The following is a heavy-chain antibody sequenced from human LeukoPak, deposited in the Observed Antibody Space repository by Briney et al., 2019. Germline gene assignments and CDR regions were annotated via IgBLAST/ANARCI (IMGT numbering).Heavy chain of an antibody. Sequence: ASVKVSCKASGYTFTGYYMHWVRQAPGQGLEWMGWINPNSGGTNYAQKFQGRVTMTRDTSISTAYMELSRLRSDDTAVYYCARTDTTVAPKGYFDYWGQGTLVTVSS. CDR3: ARTDTTVAPKGYFDY. V-gene: IGHV1-2*02. D-gene: IGHD4-23*01. CDR1: GYTFTGYY. CDR2: INPNSGGT. J-gene: IGHJ4*02.